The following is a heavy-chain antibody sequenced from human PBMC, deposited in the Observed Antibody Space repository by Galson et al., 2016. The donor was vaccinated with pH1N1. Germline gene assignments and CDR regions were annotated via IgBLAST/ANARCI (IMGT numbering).Heavy chain of an antibody. V-gene: IGHV1-69*10. CDR1: GCTFISHV. CDR3: ATVSGYCSGGRCYYACDI. CDR2: TIPIMDMA. Sequence: SVKVSCKASGCTFISHVISWVRQAPGQGLEWMGGTIPIMDMANYAQKFQGRVTITVDKSTRTAYMDLSTLRSEDTAVYFCATVSGYCSGGRCYYACDIWGQGTMGTV. J-gene: IGHJ3*02. D-gene: IGHD2-15*01.